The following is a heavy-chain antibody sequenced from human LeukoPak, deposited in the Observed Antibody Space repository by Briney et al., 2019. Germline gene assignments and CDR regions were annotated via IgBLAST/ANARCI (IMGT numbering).Heavy chain of an antibody. J-gene: IGHJ5*02. CDR2: ISGDGGST. Sequence: GGSLRLSCAASGFTFDDYAMHWVRQAPGKGLEWVSLISGDGGSTYYADSVKGRFTISRDNSKNSLYLQMNSLRTEDTALYHCAKDISNYDFWSGFYTWGQGTLVTVSS. V-gene: IGHV3-43*02. D-gene: IGHD3-3*01. CDR1: GFTFDDYA. CDR3: AKDISNYDFWSGFYT.